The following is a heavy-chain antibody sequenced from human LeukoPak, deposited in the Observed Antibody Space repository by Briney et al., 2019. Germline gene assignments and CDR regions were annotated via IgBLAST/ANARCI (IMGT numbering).Heavy chain of an antibody. Sequence: GGSLRLSCAASGFTFSSYGMHWVRQAPGKVLEWVAVISYDGSNKYYADSVKGRFTISRDNSKNTLYLQMNSLRAEDTAVYYCAKGVEAYYYYYGMDVWGQGTTVTVSS. D-gene: IGHD3-3*01. CDR3: AKGVEAYYYYYGMDV. CDR1: GFTFSSYG. J-gene: IGHJ6*02. V-gene: IGHV3-30*18. CDR2: ISYDGSNK.